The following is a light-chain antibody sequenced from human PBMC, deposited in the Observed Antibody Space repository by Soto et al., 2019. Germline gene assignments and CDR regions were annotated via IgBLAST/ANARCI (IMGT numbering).Light chain of an antibody. J-gene: IGKJ3*01. CDR3: QRSGSSQFT. Sequence: IVLTQSPGTLSLSAGERATLSCRASQNISINLAWYQQKPGQAPRLLIYGASSRATGIPDRFSGSVSGTDGTITINRLEKEDGSVYYCQRSGSSQFTFGPGTKVDNK. V-gene: IGKV3-20*01. CDR1: QNISIN. CDR2: GAS.